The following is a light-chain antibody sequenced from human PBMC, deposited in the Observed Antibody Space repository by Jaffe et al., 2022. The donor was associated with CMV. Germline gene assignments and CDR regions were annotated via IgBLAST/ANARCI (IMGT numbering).Light chain of an antibody. J-gene: IGLJ1*01. CDR3: GTWDSSLSTYV. CDR2: ESN. Sequence: QSVLTQPPSVSAAAGQRVTISCSGSTSNVEHVSWYQQFPGAAPELIMYESNKRPSGIPDRFSGSKSGTSATLGITGLQTGDEADYYCGTWDSSLSTYVFGTGTKVTVL. CDR1: TSNVEH. V-gene: IGLV1-51*02.